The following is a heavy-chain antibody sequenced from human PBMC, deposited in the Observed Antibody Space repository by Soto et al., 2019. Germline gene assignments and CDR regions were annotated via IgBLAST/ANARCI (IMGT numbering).Heavy chain of an antibody. Sequence: QVQLVESGGGLVKPGGSLRLSCAASGFTFSDYYMNWIRQAPGKGLEWVSFISSSSSYTNYADSVMGRFTISRDNANNLVFLQMNRLRAEDTAVYYCVRSRTSSWSHFEYWGQGTLATVSS. CDR2: ISSSSSYT. V-gene: IGHV3-11*05. J-gene: IGHJ4*02. D-gene: IGHD6-13*01. CDR1: GFTFSDYY. CDR3: VRSRTSSWSHFEY.